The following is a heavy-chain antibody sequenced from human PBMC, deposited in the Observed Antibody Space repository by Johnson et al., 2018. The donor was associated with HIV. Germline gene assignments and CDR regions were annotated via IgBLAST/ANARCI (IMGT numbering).Heavy chain of an antibody. CDR2: IYSGGST. V-gene: IGHV3-53*01. Sequence: VQLVESGGGLIQPGGSLRLSCAASDFTVSGNYMSWVRQAPGKGLEWVSVIYSGGSTYYADSVKDRFTISRDNFKNTLYLQMNSLRAEDTAVYYCAKDQWSSSWTNDAFDIWGQGTMVTVSS. CDR1: DFTVSGNY. J-gene: IGHJ3*02. CDR3: AKDQWSSSWTNDAFDI. D-gene: IGHD6-13*01.